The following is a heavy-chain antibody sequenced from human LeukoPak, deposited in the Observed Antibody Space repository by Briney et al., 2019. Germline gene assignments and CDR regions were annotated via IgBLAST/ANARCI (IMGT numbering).Heavy chain of an antibody. D-gene: IGHD2-21*01. CDR2: LSDNGGSP. CDR1: GFTFSNYA. J-gene: IGHJ5*01. Sequence: PGGSLRLSCAASGFTFSNYAMSWVRQAPGKGLEWVSSLSDNGGSPYYADSVKGRFTISRDNSKNTLHQHLNSLRVEDTAVYYCAKDPETYSSRWFDSWGQGTLVTVSS. CDR3: AKDPETYSSRWFDS. V-gene: IGHV3-23*01.